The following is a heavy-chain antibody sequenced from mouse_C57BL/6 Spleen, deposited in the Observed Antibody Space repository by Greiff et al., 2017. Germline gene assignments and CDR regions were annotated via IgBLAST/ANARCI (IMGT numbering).Heavy chain of an antibody. V-gene: IGHV1-22*01. Sequence: VQLQQSGPELVKPGASVKMSCKASGYTFTDYNMHWVKQSHGKSLEWIGYINPNNGGTSYNQKFKGKATLTVNKSSSTAYMELRSLTSEDSAVYYCARSGSSGPWFAYWGQGTLVTVSA. CDR2: INPNNGGT. J-gene: IGHJ3*01. D-gene: IGHD1-1*01. CDR1: GYTFTDYN. CDR3: ARSGSSGPWFAY.